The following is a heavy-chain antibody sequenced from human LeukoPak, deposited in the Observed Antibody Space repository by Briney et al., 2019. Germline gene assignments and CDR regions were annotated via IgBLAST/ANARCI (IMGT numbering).Heavy chain of an antibody. CDR2: ISTYNGNT. J-gene: IGHJ6*03. V-gene: IGHV1-18*01. CDR1: GYTFMNHG. CDR3: ARRKNGYSYGTYYYYYYMDV. Sequence: SVKVSCKASGYTFMNHGISWVRQAPGQGLEWMGWISTYNGNTNYAQKLQGRVTMTTDTSTSTAYMELRSLRSDDTAVYYCARRKNGYSYGTYYYYYYMDVWGKGTTVTVSS. D-gene: IGHD5-18*01.